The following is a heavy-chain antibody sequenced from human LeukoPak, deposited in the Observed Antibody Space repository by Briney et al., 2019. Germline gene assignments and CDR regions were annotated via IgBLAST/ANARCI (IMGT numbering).Heavy chain of an antibody. CDR2: VSAYNGNT. Sequence: ASVKVSCKASGYTFTSYGISWVRQAPGQGLEWMGWVSAYNGNTNYAQKLQGRVTMTTDTSTSTAYMELRSLRSDDTAVYYCARVPYYPGPNDYWGQGTLVTVSS. CDR1: GYTFTSYG. CDR3: ARVPYYPGPNDY. D-gene: IGHD3-16*01. V-gene: IGHV1-18*01. J-gene: IGHJ4*02.